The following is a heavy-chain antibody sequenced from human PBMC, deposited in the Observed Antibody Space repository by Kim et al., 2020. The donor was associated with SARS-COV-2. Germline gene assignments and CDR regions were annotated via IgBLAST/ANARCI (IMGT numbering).Heavy chain of an antibody. CDR1: GFTFSSYG. Sequence: GGSLRLSCAASGFTFSSYGMHWVRQAPGKGLEWVAVISYDGSNKYYADSVKGRFTISRDNSKNTLYLQMNSLRAEDTAVNYCAKDLWSGGASPLLQYYYG. CDR2: ISYDGSNK. CDR3: AKDLWSGGASPLLQYYYG. D-gene: IGHD2-15*01. J-gene: IGHJ6*01. V-gene: IGHV3-30*18.